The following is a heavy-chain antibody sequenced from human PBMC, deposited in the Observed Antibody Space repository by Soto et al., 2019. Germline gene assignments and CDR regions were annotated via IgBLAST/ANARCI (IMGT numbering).Heavy chain of an antibody. D-gene: IGHD3-22*01. CDR2: IIPIFGTA. J-gene: IGHJ6*02. V-gene: IGHV1-69*13. CDR3: ARAGDYYDSSGPPGGMDV. Sequence: GASVKVSCKASGGTFSSYAISWVRQAPGQGLEWMGGIIPIFGTANYAQKFQGRVTITADESTSTAYMELSSLRSEDTAVYYCARAGDYYDSSGPPGGMDVWGQGTTVTVS. CDR1: GGTFSSYA.